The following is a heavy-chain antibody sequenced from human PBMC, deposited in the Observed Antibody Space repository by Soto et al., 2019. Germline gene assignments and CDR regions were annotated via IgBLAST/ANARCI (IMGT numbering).Heavy chain of an antibody. CDR1: GFTFSSYG. D-gene: IGHD2-2*01. V-gene: IGHV3-33*01. J-gene: IGHJ6*01. CDR2: IWYDGSNK. Sequence: GGSLRLSCAASGFTFSSYGMHWVRQAPGKGLEWVAVIWYDGSNKYYADSVKGRFTISRDNSKNTLYLQMNSLRAEDTAVYYCAREKTAPRGYDYYYDGLDVWGRGTTVTVSS. CDR3: AREKTAPRGYDYYYDGLDV.